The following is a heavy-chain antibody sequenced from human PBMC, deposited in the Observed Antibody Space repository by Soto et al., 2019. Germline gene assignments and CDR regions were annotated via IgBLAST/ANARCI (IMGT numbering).Heavy chain of an antibody. Sequence: QVQLVQSGAEVKKPGASVKVSCKASGYTFTSFDINWVRQATGQRLEWMGWMNTNSGNTDFAQKFQGRVSMTGDTSISTAYMELSNLRSEDTAVYYCTRPHDYIWGSYRTIQSYGMDVWGQGTTVTVSS. CDR1: GYTFTSFD. J-gene: IGHJ6*02. CDR3: TRPHDYIWGSYRTIQSYGMDV. V-gene: IGHV1-8*01. D-gene: IGHD3-16*02. CDR2: MNTNSGNT.